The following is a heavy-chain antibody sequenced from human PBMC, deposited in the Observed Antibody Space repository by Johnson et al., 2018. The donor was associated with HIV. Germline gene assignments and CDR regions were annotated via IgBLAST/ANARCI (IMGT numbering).Heavy chain of an antibody. V-gene: IGHV3-74*01. CDR3: AKDLGESENEEWATDYYDFSTGYPGQDPRAVVGAFDI. CDR2: INSDGSST. D-gene: IGHD3/OR15-3a*01. Sequence: VQLVESGGGVVQPGGSLRLSCAASGFTFSSYWMHWVRQAPGKGLVWVSRINSDGSSTSYADSVKGRFTISRDNAKNTLYLQMNSLRAEETAVYYCAKDLGESENEEWATDYYDFSTGYPGQDPRAVVGAFDIWGQGTMVTVSS. J-gene: IGHJ3*02. CDR1: GFTFSSYW.